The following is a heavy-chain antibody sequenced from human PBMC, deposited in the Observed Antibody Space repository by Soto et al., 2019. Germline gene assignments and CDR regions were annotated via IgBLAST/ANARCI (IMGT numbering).Heavy chain of an antibody. V-gene: IGHV3-9*01. CDR3: AKAHCGSTSPCYYGMDV. CDR2: ISWNSGII. J-gene: IGHJ6*02. Sequence: GGSLRLSCAASGFALGDYAMHWVRQAPGKGLEWVSGISWNSGIIGYSDSVKGRFTISRDNARNSLYLQMNSLRPEDTALYHCAKAHCGSTSPCYYGMDVWGQGNTVTVSS. CDR1: GFALGDYA. D-gene: IGHD2-2*01.